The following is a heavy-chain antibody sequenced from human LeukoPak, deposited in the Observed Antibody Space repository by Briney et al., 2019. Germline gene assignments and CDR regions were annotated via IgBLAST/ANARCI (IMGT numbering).Heavy chain of an antibody. V-gene: IGHV1-69*05. J-gene: IGHJ3*02. CDR1: GGTFSSYA. CDR3: ARSRLAAADDALDI. CDR2: IIPIFGTA. D-gene: IGHD2-15*01. Sequence: SVKVSCRASGGTFSSYAISWVRQAPGQGLEWMGGIIPIFGTANYAQKFQGRVTITTDESTSTAYMELSSLRSEDTAVYYCARSRLAAADDALDIWGQGTMVTVSS.